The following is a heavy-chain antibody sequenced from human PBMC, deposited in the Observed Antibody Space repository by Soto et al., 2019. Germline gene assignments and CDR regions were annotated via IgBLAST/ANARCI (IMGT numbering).Heavy chain of an antibody. J-gene: IGHJ6*02. CDR3: ARGAINGSGGYPYYYYYYGMDV. Sequence: LSLTCAVYGGSFSGYYWSWIRQPPGKGLEWIGEINHSGSTNYNPSLKSRVTISVDTSKNQFSLKLSSVTAADTAVYYCARGAINGSGGYPYYYYYYGMDVWGQGTTVTVSS. V-gene: IGHV4-34*01. CDR1: GGSFSGYY. CDR2: INHSGST. D-gene: IGHD3-10*01.